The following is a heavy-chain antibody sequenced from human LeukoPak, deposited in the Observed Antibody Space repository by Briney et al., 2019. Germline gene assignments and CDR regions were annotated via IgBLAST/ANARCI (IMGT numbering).Heavy chain of an antibody. V-gene: IGHV4-59*01. D-gene: IGHD4-23*01. J-gene: IGHJ4*02. Sequence: SETLSLTCTVSGGSISPYYWSWVRQSPGKGLEWMAYIFYSGSTNYNPSLKSRVTISLDTSKKQFSLRLSSVTAADTAVYYCARERVGGNYADYWGQGILVTVSS. CDR2: IFYSGST. CDR1: GGSISPYY. CDR3: ARERVGGNYADY.